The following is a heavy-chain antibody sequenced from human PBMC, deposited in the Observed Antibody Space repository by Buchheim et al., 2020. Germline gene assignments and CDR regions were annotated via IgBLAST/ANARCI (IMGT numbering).Heavy chain of an antibody. J-gene: IGHJ6*02. CDR2: IYHSGST. D-gene: IGHD3-22*01. V-gene: IGHV4-30-2*01. CDR3: ARGGLEYDSSGYYYYYGMDV. Sequence: QLQLQESGSGLVKPSQTLSLTCAVSGGSISSGGYSWSWIRQPPGKGLEWIGYIYHSGSTYYNPSLKSRVTISVDRSKNQFSLKLSSVTAADTAVYYCARGGLEYDSSGYYYYYGMDVWGQGTT. CDR1: GGSISSGGYS.